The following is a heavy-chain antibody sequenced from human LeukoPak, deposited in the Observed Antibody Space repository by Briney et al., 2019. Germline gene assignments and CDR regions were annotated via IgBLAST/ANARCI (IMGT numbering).Heavy chain of an antibody. CDR1: GFTFSSYG. Sequence: GGSLRLSCAASGFTFSSYGLSWVRQAPGKGLEWVSAISDSGDSTYSADSVKGRFTISRDNSKNTLYLQMNSVRAEDTAVYYCAKLSDRYSYDYADYWGQGTLVTVSS. D-gene: IGHD5-18*01. CDR2: ISDSGDST. CDR3: AKLSDRYSYDYADY. J-gene: IGHJ4*02. V-gene: IGHV3-23*01.